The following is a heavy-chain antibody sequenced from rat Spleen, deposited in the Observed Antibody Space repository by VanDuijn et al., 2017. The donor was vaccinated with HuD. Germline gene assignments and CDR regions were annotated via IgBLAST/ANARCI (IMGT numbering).Heavy chain of an antibody. CDR1: GFSFSDYY. CDR3: TRNWDY. V-gene: IGHV5-20*01. CDR2: ITNTGGST. Sequence: EVQLVESGGGLVQPGRSLKLSCAASGFSFSDYYMAWVRQAPTKGLEWVASITNTGGSTYYPDSVKGRFTISRDIAENTLYLQMNSVRSEDTATYYCTRNWDYWGQGVMVTVSS. J-gene: IGHJ2*01. D-gene: IGHD3-6*01.